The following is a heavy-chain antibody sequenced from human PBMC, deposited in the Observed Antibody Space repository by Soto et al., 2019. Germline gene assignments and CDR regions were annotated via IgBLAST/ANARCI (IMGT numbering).Heavy chain of an antibody. V-gene: IGHV1-8*01. J-gene: IGHJ6*02. Sequence: ASVKVSCKASGYTFTSYYINWVRQATGQGLEWMGWMNPNSGNTGYAQKFQGRVTMTRNTSISTAYMELSSLRSEDTAVYYCARARGTHYGMDVWGQGTTVNVSS. D-gene: IGHD3-16*01. CDR3: ARARGTHYGMDV. CDR1: GYTFTSYY. CDR2: MNPNSGNT.